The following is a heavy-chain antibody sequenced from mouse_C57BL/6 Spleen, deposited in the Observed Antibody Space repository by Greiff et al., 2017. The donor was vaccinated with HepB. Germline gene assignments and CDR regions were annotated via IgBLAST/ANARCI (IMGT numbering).Heavy chain of an antibody. V-gene: IGHV1-9*01. D-gene: IGHD2-1*01. CDR3: AREGHYGNYVRFAY. J-gene: IGHJ3*01. CDR1: GYTFTGYW. Sequence: QVQLKQSGAELMKPGASVKLSCKATGYTFTGYWIEWVKQRPGHGLEWIGEILPGSGSTNYNEKFKGKATFTADTSSNTAYMQLSSLTTEDSAIYYCAREGHYGNYVRFAYWGQGTLVTVSA. CDR2: ILPGSGST.